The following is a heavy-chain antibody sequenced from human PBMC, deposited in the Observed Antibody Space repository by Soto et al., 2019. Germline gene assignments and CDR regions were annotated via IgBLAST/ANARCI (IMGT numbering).Heavy chain of an antibody. CDR1: GGTFSSYA. CDR3: ASHRKHGGYHYGPGWGREG. Sequence: SVKVSCKASGGTFSSYAISWVRQAPGQGLEWMGGIIPIFGTANYAQKFQGRVTITADKSTSTAYMELSSLRSEDTAVYSCASHRKHGGYHYGPGWGREGWGQGTRVTAAS. CDR2: IIPIFGTA. D-gene: IGHD3-10*01. J-gene: IGHJ6*02. V-gene: IGHV1-69*06.